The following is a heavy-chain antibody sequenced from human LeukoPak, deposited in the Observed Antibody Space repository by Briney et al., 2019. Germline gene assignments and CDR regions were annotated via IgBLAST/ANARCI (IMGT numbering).Heavy chain of an antibody. CDR2: INPNSGGT. V-gene: IGHV1-2*02. CDR3: ARGLQFGESTNWFDP. J-gene: IGHJ5*02. D-gene: IGHD3-10*01. Sequence: ASVKVSCKASGYTFTVYYMHWVRQAPGQGLEWMVWINPNSGGTNYAQKFQGRVTMTRDTSISTAYMELSRLRSDDTAVYYCARGLQFGESTNWFDPWSQGTLVTVPS. CDR1: GYTFTVYY.